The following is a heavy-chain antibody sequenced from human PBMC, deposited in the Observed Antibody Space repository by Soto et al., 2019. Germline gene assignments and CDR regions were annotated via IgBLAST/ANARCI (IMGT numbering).Heavy chain of an antibody. Sequence: GGSLRLSCEASGFTFSNYAMIWVRQAPGKGLEWVSAISGGGGAPYYVDSVKGRFTISRDNSKNTLYLQMNSLRAEDTAVYYCAKAPPSTRIVVVTPYYFDYWGQGTLVTVSS. J-gene: IGHJ4*02. CDR3: AKAPPSTRIVVVTPYYFDY. CDR2: ISGGGGAP. V-gene: IGHV3-23*01. D-gene: IGHD3-22*01. CDR1: GFTFSNYA.